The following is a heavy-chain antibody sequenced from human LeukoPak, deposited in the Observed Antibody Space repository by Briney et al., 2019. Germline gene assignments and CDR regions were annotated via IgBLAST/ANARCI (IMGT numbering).Heavy chain of an antibody. CDR3: AKDAGFYGSGSSWFDP. CDR1: GFTFSSYG. J-gene: IGHJ5*02. D-gene: IGHD3-10*01. V-gene: IGHV3-30*02. Sequence: GGSLRLSCAASGFTFSSYGMHWVRQAPGKGLEWVAFIRYDGSNKYYADSVKGRFTISRDNSKNTLYLQMNSLRAEDTAVYYCAKDAGFYGSGSSWFDPWGQGTLVTVSS. CDR2: IRYDGSNK.